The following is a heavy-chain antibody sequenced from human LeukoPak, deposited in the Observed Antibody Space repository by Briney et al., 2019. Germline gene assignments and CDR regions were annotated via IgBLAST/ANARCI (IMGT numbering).Heavy chain of an antibody. J-gene: IGHJ2*01. CDR3: ARGEAAAWYFDL. Sequence: GGSLRLSCEASGFTFSSYSMNWVRQAPGKGLEWVSSISSSSSYIYYADSVKGRFTISRDNAKNSLYLQMNSLRAEDTAVYYCARGEAAAWYFDLWGRGTLVTVSS. CDR1: GFTFSSYS. V-gene: IGHV3-21*01. D-gene: IGHD6-13*01. CDR2: ISSSSSYI.